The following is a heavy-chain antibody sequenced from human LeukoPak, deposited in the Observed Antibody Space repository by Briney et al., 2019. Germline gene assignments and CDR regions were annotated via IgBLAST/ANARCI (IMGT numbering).Heavy chain of an antibody. D-gene: IGHD1-1*01. J-gene: IGHJ6*02. Sequence: SETLSLTCTVSGGSISSYYWNWMREPAGKGLEWSGRIYTSGSTNYNPSLKSRVTMSVDTSKNQFSLKLSSVTAADTAVYYCAKGPTGEYYGMDVWGQGTTVTVS. CDR2: IYTSGST. CDR3: AKGPTGEYYGMDV. CDR1: GGSISSYY. V-gene: IGHV4-4*07.